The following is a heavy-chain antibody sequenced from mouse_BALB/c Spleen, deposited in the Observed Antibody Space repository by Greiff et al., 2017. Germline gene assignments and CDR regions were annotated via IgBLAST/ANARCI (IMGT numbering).Heavy chain of an antibody. CDR2: IYPSDSYT. D-gene: IGHD2-14*01. V-gene: IGHV1-69*02. CDR3: TREVRQVFDY. J-gene: IGHJ2*01. Sequence: VQLQQPGAELVRPGASVKLSCKASGYTFTSYWINWVKQRPGQGLEWIGNIYPSDSYTNYNQKFKDKATLTVDKSSSTAYMQLSSPTSEDSAVYYCTREVRQVFDYWGQGTTLTVSS. CDR1: GYTFTSYW.